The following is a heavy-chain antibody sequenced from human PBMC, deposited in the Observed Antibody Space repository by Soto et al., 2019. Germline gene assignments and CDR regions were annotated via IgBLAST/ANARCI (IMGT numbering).Heavy chain of an antibody. J-gene: IGHJ4*02. V-gene: IGHV3-30*18. CDR1: ECNCGSYG. CDR2: LAYDGSNK. D-gene: IGHD2-15*01. Sequence: RHRWGAAECNCGSYGLHRISKEPSTGLEWVAVLAYDGSNKYHADAGKGRFTISRDNSKNTLYLQMNSRRAEDSAVYYCAKNGRDRTGFDFLVQGTLVTVSS. CDR3: AKNGRDRTGFDF.